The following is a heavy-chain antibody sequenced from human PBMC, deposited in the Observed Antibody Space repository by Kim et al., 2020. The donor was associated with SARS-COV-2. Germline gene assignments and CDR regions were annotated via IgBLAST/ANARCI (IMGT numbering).Heavy chain of an antibody. Sequence: GSLRLSCAVSGFTFRNYGMHWVRQAPGKGLEWVALISFDGSKTYYVDSVKGRFTISRDNSKNTLFLHMFALGDEDTAVYYCAKEGTSGTFPDYWGQGTLV. CDR3: AKEGTSGTFPDY. V-gene: IGHV3-30*18. CDR2: ISFDGSKT. CDR1: GFTFRNYG. D-gene: IGHD3-10*01. J-gene: IGHJ4*02.